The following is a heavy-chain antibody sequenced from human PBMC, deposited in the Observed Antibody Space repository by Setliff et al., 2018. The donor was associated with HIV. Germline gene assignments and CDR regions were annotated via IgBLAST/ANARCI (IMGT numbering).Heavy chain of an antibody. CDR1: GDSVSSRSYY. CDR3: AQLGMVDDFDY. Sequence: PSETLSLTCTVSGDSVSSRSYYWSWIRQPPGKGLEWIGYIYYSGSTNYNPSLTSRVTISVDTSKNHLSLKLRSVTAADTAVYYCAQLGMVDDFDYWGQGTLVTVSS. V-gene: IGHV4-61*03. J-gene: IGHJ4*02. CDR2: IYYSGST. D-gene: IGHD1-1*01.